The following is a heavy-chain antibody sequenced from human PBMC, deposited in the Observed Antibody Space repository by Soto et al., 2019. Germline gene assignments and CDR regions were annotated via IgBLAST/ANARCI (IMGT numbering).Heavy chain of an antibody. D-gene: IGHD6-19*01. V-gene: IGHV1-58*01. CDR2: IVVGSGNT. CDR1: GFTFTSSA. Sequence: ASVKVSCKASGFTFTSSAVQWVRQARGQRLEWIGWIVVGSGNTNYAQKFQERVTITRDMSTSTAYMELSSLRSEDTAVYYCAAEGSSGWAYYYYGMDVWGQGTTVTVSS. CDR3: AAEGSSGWAYYYYGMDV. J-gene: IGHJ6*02.